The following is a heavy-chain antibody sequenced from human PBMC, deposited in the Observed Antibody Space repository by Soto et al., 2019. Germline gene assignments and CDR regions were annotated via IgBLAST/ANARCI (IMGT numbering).Heavy chain of an antibody. J-gene: IGHJ4*02. V-gene: IGHV4-34*01. CDR2: INHSGST. Sequence: QVQLQQWGAGLLKPSETLSLTCAVYGGSFSGYYWRWIRQPPGKGLEWIGEINHSGSTNYNPSLKSLVTTSIDTSKNKFSVNLSSGTAADTAVYYCARSNREGITGTTWLYYFDDGGQGTLVTVSS. CDR1: GGSFSGYY. D-gene: IGHD1-1*01. CDR3: ARSNREGITGTTWLYYFDD.